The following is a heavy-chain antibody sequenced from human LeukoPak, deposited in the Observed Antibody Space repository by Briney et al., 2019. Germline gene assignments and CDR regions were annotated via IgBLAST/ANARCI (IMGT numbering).Heavy chain of an antibody. CDR2: INPNSGGT. Sequence: ASVKVSCKASGYTFTGYYMHWVRQAPGQGLEWMGWINPNSGGTNYAQKFQGRVTMTRDTSISTAYMELSRLRSDDTAVYYCARDDYGGPKPYYYYMDVWGKGTMVTISS. D-gene: IGHD4-23*01. J-gene: IGHJ6*03. V-gene: IGHV1-2*02. CDR3: ARDDYGGPKPYYYYMDV. CDR1: GYTFTGYY.